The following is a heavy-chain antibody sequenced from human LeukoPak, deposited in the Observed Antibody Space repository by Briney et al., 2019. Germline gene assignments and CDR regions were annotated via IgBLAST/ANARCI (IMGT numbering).Heavy chain of an antibody. J-gene: IGHJ4*02. CDR3: VRGRGAGY. CDR2: INQDGYDK. CDR1: GFIFSSHW. D-gene: IGHD1-26*01. Sequence: GGSLRLSRAASGFIFSSHWMSWVRQAPGEGLEWVANINQDGYDKYYVGSVKGRFTIARDNAKNSLYLQMNSLRAEDTALYYCVRGRGAGYWGQGTLVTVSS. V-gene: IGHV3-7*01.